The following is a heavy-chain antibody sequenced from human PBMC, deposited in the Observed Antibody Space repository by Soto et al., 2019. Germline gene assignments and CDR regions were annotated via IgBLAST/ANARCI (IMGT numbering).Heavy chain of an antibody. Sequence: PGGSLRLSCVASGFAFGGYAMHCVRQPPGKGLEWVSAISGSAAVTAYADSVRGRFSISRDNSNNTLCLQLNNLRVEDTAVYFCAKEAEERLAAARFDSWGHGTLVTVSS. CDR2: ISGSAAVT. CDR3: AKEAEERLAAARFDS. J-gene: IGHJ4*01. CDR1: GFAFGGYA. V-gene: IGHV3-23*01. D-gene: IGHD6-25*01.